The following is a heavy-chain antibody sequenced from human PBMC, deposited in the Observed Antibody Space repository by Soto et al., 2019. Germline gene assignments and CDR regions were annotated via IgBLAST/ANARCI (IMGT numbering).Heavy chain of an antibody. D-gene: IGHD6-6*01. CDR2: INAGNGNT. J-gene: IGHJ2*01. CDR1: GYTFTSYA. Sequence: VASVKVSCKASGYTFTSYAMHWVRQAPGQRLEWMGWINAGNGNTKYSQKFQGRVTITRDTSASTAYMELSSLRSEDTAVYYCARGRGAAARPSQNWYFDLWGRGTLVTVSS. CDR3: ARGRGAAARPSQNWYFDL. V-gene: IGHV1-3*01.